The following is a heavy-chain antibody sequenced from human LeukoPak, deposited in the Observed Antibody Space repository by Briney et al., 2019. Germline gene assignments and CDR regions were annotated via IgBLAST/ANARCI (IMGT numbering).Heavy chain of an antibody. CDR1: GGSISSGGYY. CDR2: IYYSGST. V-gene: IGHV4-31*03. J-gene: IGHJ4*02. Sequence: PSQTLSLTCTVSGGSISSGGYYWSWIRQHPGKGLEWIGYIYYSGSTYYNPSLKSRVTISVDTSKNQFSLKLSSVTAADTAVYYCARMKYGDSHFDYWGQGTLVTVSS. D-gene: IGHD4-17*01. CDR3: ARMKYGDSHFDY.